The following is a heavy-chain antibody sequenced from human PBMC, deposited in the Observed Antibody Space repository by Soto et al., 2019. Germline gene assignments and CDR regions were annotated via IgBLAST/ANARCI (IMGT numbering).Heavy chain of an antibody. CDR1: GFTVSSNY. V-gene: IGHV3-53*01. D-gene: IGHD2-2*01. CDR3: ARDSQGLPAASPGFYYYGMDV. Sequence: GGSLRLSCAASGFTVSSNYMSWVRQAPGKGLEWASIIYPAGSTYYADSVQGRFTISRDNSKNTLYLQMNSLRAEDTAVYYCARDSQGLPAASPGFYYYGMDVWGQGTTVTVS. CDR2: IYPAGST. J-gene: IGHJ6*02.